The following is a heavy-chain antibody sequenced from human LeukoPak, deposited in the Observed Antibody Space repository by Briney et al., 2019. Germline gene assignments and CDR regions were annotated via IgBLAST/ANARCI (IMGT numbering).Heavy chain of an antibody. V-gene: IGHV3-23*01. CDR1: GFTFKSYL. D-gene: IGHD7-27*01. CDR2: TSADGGST. J-gene: IGHJ4*02. CDR3: ARKDTSRGTGDLDY. Sequence: GGSLRLSCVASGFTFKSYLMAWVRQAPGKGLQWVSSTSADGGSTYYADSVKGQFTVSRDNSKSTVYLQVNNLRADDTAVYYCARKDTSRGTGDLDYWGQGTLVTVSS.